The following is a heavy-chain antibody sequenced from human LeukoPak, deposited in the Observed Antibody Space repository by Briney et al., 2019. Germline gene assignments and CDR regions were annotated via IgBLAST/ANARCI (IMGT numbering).Heavy chain of an antibody. CDR1: GFTLSDYY. CDR2: SRNKANSYSI. V-gene: IGHV3-72*01. Sequence: GGSLRLSCAASGFTLSDYYMDWVRQAPGRGLEWVARSRNKANSYSIAYAASVQGRFTISRDDSENSVYLQMHSLKTEDTAVYYCIRGTASGRYFEYWGQGTLVTVSS. CDR3: IRGTASGRYFEY. D-gene: IGHD1-26*01. J-gene: IGHJ4*02.